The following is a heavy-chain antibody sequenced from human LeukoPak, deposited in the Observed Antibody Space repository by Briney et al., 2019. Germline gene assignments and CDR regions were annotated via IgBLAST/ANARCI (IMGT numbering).Heavy chain of an antibody. J-gene: IGHJ6*01. Sequence: SETLSLTCAVSAASISSSNWWSWVRQPPGKGLEWIGEIYHSGSTNYNPSLKSRVTISVDKSKNQFSLKLSSVTAADTAVYYCARRIFGGYDVAAYYYYGMDVWGNGTTLTVS. CDR3: ARRIFGGYDVAAYYYYGMDV. V-gene: IGHV4-4*02. CDR1: AASISSSNW. D-gene: IGHD5-12*01. CDR2: IYHSGST.